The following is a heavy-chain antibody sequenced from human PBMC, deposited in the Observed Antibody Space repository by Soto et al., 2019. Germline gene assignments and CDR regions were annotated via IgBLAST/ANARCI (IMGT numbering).Heavy chain of an antibody. CDR1: GFTFSSYA. V-gene: IGHV3-23*01. CDR3: AKVEGRWCSGGSCYSGLENWFDP. Sequence: PGGSLRLSCAASGFTFSSYARSWVRKAPGKGLEWVSAISGSGGSTYYADSVKGRFTISRDNSKNTLYLQMNSLRAEDTAVYYCAKVEGRWCSGGSCYSGLENWFDPCGQGTLVTVSS. CDR2: ISGSGGST. D-gene: IGHD2-15*01. J-gene: IGHJ5*02.